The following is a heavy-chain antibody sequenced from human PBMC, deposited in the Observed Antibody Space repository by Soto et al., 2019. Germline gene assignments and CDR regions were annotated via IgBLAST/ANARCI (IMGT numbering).Heavy chain of an antibody. D-gene: IGHD6-25*01. J-gene: IGHJ6*02. V-gene: IGHV1-69*13. CDR2: IIPIFGTA. CDR3: TRGKAAQLGCMYV. CDR1: GGTFSSYA. Sequence: SVEVSSRTSGGTFSSYASSGVRQTPGQGLEWMGGIIPIFGTANYAQKFQCRVTITADESTSTAYMELSSLRSDDTAVNYCTRGKAAQLGCMYVRGQG.